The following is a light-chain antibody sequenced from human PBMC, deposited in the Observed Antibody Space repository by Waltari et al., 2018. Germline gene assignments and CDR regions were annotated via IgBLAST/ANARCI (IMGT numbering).Light chain of an antibody. Sequence: VLTQSPGTLSLSPGERVTLSCRASQSLSKKYLAWYQQKPGQAPRLLIYGSSSRAAGIPDRLSGSVSGTDFTLTISRLDPEDFAMYYCQQYGSSVMYTFGQGTKLEIK. CDR3: QQYGSSVMYT. CDR1: QSLSKKY. V-gene: IGKV3-20*01. J-gene: IGKJ2*01. CDR2: GSS.